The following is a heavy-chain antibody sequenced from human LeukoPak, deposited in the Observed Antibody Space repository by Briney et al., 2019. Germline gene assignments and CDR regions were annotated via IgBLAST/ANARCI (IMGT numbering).Heavy chain of an antibody. CDR3: ARDRGYCIKTSCRRRFDP. CDR1: GYTLTGYY. D-gene: IGHD2-15*01. J-gene: IGHJ5*02. V-gene: IGHV1-2*02. CDR2: INPNTGAT. Sequence: ASVKVSCKASGYTLTGYYIHWVRQAPGQGLEWMGWINPNTGATEFAQKFQGRVTMNRDTPINTAYTELSRLRSDDTAVYYCARDRGYCIKTSCRRRFDPWGQGTLVTVSS.